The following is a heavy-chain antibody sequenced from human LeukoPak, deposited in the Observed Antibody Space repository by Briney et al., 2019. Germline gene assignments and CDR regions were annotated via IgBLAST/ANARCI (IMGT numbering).Heavy chain of an antibody. D-gene: IGHD6-13*01. CDR1: GGSLSGYY. J-gene: IGHJ5*02. V-gene: IGHV4-34*01. CDR2: INHSGST. Sequence: SETLSLTCAVYGGSLSGYYWSWIRQPPGKGLEWIGEINHSGSTNYNPSLKSRVTISVDTSKNQFSLKLSSVTAADTAVYYCARGPYSSSWYDWFDPWGQGTLVTVSS. CDR3: ARGPYSSSWYDWFDP.